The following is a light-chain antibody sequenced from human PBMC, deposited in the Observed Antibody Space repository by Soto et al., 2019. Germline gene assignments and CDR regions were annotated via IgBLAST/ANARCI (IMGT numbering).Light chain of an antibody. Sequence: IQMTQSPSTLSGSVGDRVTITCRASQTISSWLAWYQQKPGKAPKLLIYKASTLKSGVPSRFSGSGSGTEFTLTISSLQPDHFATYYCQPYNSYSEAFGQGTKV. CDR1: QTISSW. CDR2: KAS. CDR3: QPYNSYSEA. J-gene: IGKJ1*01. V-gene: IGKV1-5*03.